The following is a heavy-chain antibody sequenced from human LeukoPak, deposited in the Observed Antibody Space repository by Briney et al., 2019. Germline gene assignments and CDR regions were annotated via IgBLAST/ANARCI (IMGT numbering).Heavy chain of an antibody. D-gene: IGHD5-12*01. J-gene: IGHJ4*02. Sequence: SVKVSCKASGGTFSSYAISWVRQAPGQGLEWMGRIIPTLGIANYAQKFQGRVTITADKSTSTAYMELSSLRSEDTAVYYCASSPLRGYSGYDSNYWGQGTLVTVSS. CDR2: IIPTLGIA. CDR1: GGTFSSYA. CDR3: ASSPLRGYSGYDSNY. V-gene: IGHV1-69*04.